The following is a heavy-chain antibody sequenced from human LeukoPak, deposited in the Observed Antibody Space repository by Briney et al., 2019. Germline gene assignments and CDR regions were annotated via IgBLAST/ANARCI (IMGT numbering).Heavy chain of an antibody. J-gene: IGHJ4*02. Sequence: GRSLRLSCAASGFTFSSFSMNWVRQAPGKGLEWVSYISSSTRAIYYADSVEGRFTISRDNARNSLYLQMNSLRVEDTAVYYCARNRGWLQFDYWGPGTRVTVSS. CDR1: GFTFSSFS. CDR3: ARNRGWLQFDY. CDR2: ISSSTRAI. D-gene: IGHD5-24*01. V-gene: IGHV3-48*01.